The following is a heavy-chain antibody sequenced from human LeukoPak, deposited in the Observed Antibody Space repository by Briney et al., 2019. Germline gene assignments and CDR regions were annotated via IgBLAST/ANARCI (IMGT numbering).Heavy chain of an antibody. CDR3: ARRIIAVAGTVVYYFDY. CDR2: IYYSGST. D-gene: IGHD6-19*01. CDR1: GGPFRGYY. V-gene: IGHV4-34*01. J-gene: IGHJ4*02. Sequence: SSETLSLTCAVYGGPFRGYYWSWIRQPPGKGLEWIASIYYSGSTYYNPSLKSRVTVSVDTSKNQFSLKLSSVTAADTAVYYCARRIIAVAGTVVYYFDYWGRGTLVTVSS.